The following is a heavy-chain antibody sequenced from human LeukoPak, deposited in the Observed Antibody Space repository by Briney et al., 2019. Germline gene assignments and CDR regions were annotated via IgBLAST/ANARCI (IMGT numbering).Heavy chain of an antibody. CDR2: IYYSGST. CDR3: ARGGTTVTPGSLWFDP. D-gene: IGHD4-17*01. CDR1: GGSFSSHY. J-gene: IGHJ5*02. V-gene: IGHV4-59*11. Sequence: SGTLSLTCRVSGGSFSSHYWSWIRQPPGKGLEWNGYIYYSGSTKYNPSLKSRVTISVDTSKNQFSLKLSSVTAADTAVYYCARGGTTVTPGSLWFDPWGQGTLVTVSS.